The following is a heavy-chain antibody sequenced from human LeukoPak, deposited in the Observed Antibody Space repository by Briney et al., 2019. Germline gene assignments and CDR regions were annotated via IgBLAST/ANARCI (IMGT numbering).Heavy chain of an antibody. CDR2: IYYNGST. J-gene: IGHJ6*03. CDR3: ARDRWAAAGYYYYYMDV. Sequence: SETLSLTCTVSGGSISSYYWSWIRQPPGKGLEWIGYIYYNGSTNYNPSLKSRVTTSVDTSKNQFSLKLSSVTAADTAVYYCARDRWAAAGYYYYYMDVWGKGTTVTVSS. CDR1: GGSISSYY. V-gene: IGHV4-59*01. D-gene: IGHD6-13*01.